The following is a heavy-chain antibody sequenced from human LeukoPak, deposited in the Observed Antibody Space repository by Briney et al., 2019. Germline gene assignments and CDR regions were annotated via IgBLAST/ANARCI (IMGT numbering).Heavy chain of an antibody. CDR3: ARVPSDYYYYYGTDV. J-gene: IGHJ6*02. Sequence: ASVKVSCKASGYTFTGYYMHWVRQAPGQGLEWMGWINPNSGGTNYAQKFQGRVTMTRDTSISTAYMELSRLRSDDTAVYYCARVPSDYYYYYGTDVWGQGTTVTVSS. CDR2: INPNSGGT. CDR1: GYTFTGYY. V-gene: IGHV1-2*02.